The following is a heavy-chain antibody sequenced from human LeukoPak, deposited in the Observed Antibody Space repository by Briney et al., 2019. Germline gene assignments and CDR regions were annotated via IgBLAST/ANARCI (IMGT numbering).Heavy chain of an antibody. Sequence: GGSLRLSCAASGFTFTTYWMHWVRQAPGKGLVWVSHINSDGSITSYADSVKGRFTISRDNAKNTLYLQMNSLRAEDTAVFYCARDQYDTWSRRGNFDSWGQGTLVIVSS. D-gene: IGHD3-3*01. CDR2: INSDGSIT. J-gene: IGHJ4*02. V-gene: IGHV3-74*01. CDR1: GFTFTTYW. CDR3: ARDQYDTWSRRGNFDS.